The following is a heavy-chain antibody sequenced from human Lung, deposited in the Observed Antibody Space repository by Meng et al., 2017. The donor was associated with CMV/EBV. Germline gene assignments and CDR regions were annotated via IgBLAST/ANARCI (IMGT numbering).Heavy chain of an antibody. J-gene: IGHJ4*02. V-gene: IGHV3-30*03. CDR2: ISYDGDKK. CDR3: ARVYYDSTNYYFSFGY. D-gene: IGHD3-22*01. CDR1: GYSYGNYA. Sequence: YRVGSGYSYGNYAMHWVRQAPGKGLEWVAVISYDGDKKFYTDSVKGRFTISRDNSKNILILQMNSLRTEDTAVYYCARVYYDSTNYYFSFGYWGQGXLVTVSS.